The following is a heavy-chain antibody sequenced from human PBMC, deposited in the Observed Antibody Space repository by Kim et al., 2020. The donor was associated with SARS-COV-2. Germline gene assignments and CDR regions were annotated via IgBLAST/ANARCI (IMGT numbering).Heavy chain of an antibody. CDR2: VDDSGTT. CDR3: AGNFCRRTRFPRFFQL. D-gene: IGHD2-2*01. J-gene: IGHJ1*01. V-gene: IGHV4-59*01. Sequence: SETLSLTCTVSGGSMSGYYWNWIRQSPGKGLEWIGYVDDSGTTKYNPSLKSREIISQDTSKSQLSLKLSSVTAADTAFYYCAGNFCRRTRFPRFFQLWGQGALVTVSS. CDR1: GGSMSGYY.